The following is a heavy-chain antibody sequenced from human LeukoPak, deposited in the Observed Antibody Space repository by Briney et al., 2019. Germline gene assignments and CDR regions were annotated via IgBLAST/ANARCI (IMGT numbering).Heavy chain of an antibody. CDR2: VYYSGST. CDR3: ARGDIVVVPFDY. J-gene: IGHJ4*02. D-gene: IGHD2-2*01. V-gene: IGHV4-59*01. Sequence: SETLSLTCTVSGGSISSYYWSWIRQPPGKGLEWIGYVYYSGSTNYNPSLKSRVTISVDTSKNQFSLKLSSVTAADTAVYYCARGDIVVVPFDYWGQGTLVTVSS. CDR1: GGSISSYY.